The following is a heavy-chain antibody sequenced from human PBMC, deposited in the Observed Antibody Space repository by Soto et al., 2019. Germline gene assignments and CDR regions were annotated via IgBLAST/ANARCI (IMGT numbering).Heavy chain of an antibody. V-gene: IGHV3-23*01. J-gene: IGHJ4*02. CDR3: ARGGGIAVAGTHLDY. Sequence: EVQLLESGGGLVQPGGSLRLSCAASGFTFSSYAMSWVRQAPGKGLEWVSGIGGSGAGTNYADSVKGRFTISRDNSRNTRYLQMSSLRAEDTAVYYCARGGGIAVAGTHLDYCGQGTLGSVSS. CDR1: GFTFSSYA. D-gene: IGHD6-19*01. CDR2: IGGSGAGT.